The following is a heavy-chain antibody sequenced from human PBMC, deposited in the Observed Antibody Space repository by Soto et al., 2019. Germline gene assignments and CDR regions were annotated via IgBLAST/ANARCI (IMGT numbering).Heavy chain of an antibody. CDR3: AKGADFYGSGSYYPPGDY. V-gene: IGHV3-23*01. D-gene: IGHD3-10*01. CDR1: GFTFSSYA. J-gene: IGHJ4*02. Sequence: EVQLLESGGGLVQPGGSLRLSCAASGFTFSSYAMSWVRQAPGKGLEWVSAISGSGGSTYYADSVKGRFTISRDNSKSMMYLQMSSLRAEDTALYYCAKGADFYGSGSYYPPGDYWGQGTLVTVS. CDR2: ISGSGGST.